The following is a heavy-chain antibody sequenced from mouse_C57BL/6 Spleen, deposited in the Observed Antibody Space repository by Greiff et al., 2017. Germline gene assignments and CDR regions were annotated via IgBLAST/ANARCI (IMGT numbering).Heavy chain of an antibody. D-gene: IGHD2-3*01. CDR3: TDDGYCL. V-gene: IGHV14-1*01. J-gene: IGHJ4*01. Sequence: VQLKQSGAELVRPWASVTLSCTASGFNIKDYYMHWVTQRPEQGLAWIGRLDPEGGDTEYAPRFQGKATMTADPSSHSAFLQLSSLTSEDTGVYYCTDDGYCLWGQGTSVTVSS. CDR1: GFNIKDYY. CDR2: LDPEGGDT.